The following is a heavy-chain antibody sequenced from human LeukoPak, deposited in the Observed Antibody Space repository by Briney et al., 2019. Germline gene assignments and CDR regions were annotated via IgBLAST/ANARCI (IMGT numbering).Heavy chain of an antibody. D-gene: IGHD4-17*01. V-gene: IGHV3-74*01. CDR1: GFSFTSYW. CDR3: ATDLG. J-gene: IGHJ4*02. Sequence: GGSLRLSCAASGFSFTSYWMHWVRQPPGKGLVWVSRVDHGGSGTAYEDSVTGRFTISRDNAKNTVYLRMNSLRAEDTAVYYCATDLGWGQGTLVTVSS. CDR2: VDHGGSGT.